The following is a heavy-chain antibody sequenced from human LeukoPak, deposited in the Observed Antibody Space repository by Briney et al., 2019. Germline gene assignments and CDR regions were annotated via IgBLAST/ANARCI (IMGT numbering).Heavy chain of an antibody. D-gene: IGHD5-12*01. V-gene: IGHV5-51*01. Sequence: GESLQISSQGSGYSFTTYWIGWVRPMPGKGLEWMGIIYPGDSDTRYSPSFQGQVTISADKSISTAYLQWSSLKASDTAIYYCARRGYSGYEGAWFDPWGQGTLVTVSS. CDR3: ARRGYSGYEGAWFDP. J-gene: IGHJ5*02. CDR1: GYSFTTYW. CDR2: IYPGDSDT.